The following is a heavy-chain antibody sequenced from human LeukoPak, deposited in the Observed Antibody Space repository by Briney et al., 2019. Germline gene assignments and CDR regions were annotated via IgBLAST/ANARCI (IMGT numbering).Heavy chain of an antibody. CDR1: GGSISSYY. D-gene: IGHD6-6*01. J-gene: IGHJ6*03. CDR2: IYYSGST. Sequence: SETLSLTCTVSGGSISSYYWSWIRQPPGKGLEWIGYIYYSGSTNYNLSLKSRVTISVDTSKNQFSLKLSSVTAADTAVYYCARGVAARPTHYYYYYYMDVWGKGTTVTVSS. CDR3: ARGVAARPTHYYYYYYMDV. V-gene: IGHV4-59*01.